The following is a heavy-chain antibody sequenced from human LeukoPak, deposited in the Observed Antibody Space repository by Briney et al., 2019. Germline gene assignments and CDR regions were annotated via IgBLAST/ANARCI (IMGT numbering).Heavy chain of an antibody. V-gene: IGHV3-23*01. CDR2: ISGSGGST. CDR3: AKDPVGSYYFDY. J-gene: IGHJ4*02. D-gene: IGHD1-26*01. CDR1: GFTFSRYA. Sequence: PGGSLRLSCAASGFTFSRYAMSWVRQAPGKGREWVSAISGSGGSTYYADSVKGRFTISRDNSKNTLYLQMNSLRAEDTAVYYCAKDPVGSYYFDYWGQGTLVTVSS.